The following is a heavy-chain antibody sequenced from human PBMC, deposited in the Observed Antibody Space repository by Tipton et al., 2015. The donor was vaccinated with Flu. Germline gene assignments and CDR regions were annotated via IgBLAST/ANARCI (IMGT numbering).Heavy chain of an antibody. CDR3: ATLLFRSAFDI. CDR1: GGSISSSSYY. CDR2: IYYSGST. V-gene: IGHV4-39*07. Sequence: TLSLTCTVSGGSISSSSYYWGWIRQPPGKGLEWIGSIYYSGSTYYNPSLKSRVTISVDTSKNQFSLKLSPVTAADTAVYYCATLLFRSAFDIWGQGTMVTVSS. J-gene: IGHJ3*02. D-gene: IGHD2-21*02.